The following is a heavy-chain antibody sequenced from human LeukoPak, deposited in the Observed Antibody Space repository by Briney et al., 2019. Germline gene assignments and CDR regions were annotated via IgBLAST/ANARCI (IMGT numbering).Heavy chain of an antibody. CDR1: GFTFSSYG. CDR3: AKDLPPGDGWDY. D-gene: IGHD3-10*01. Sequence: GGSLRLSCAASGFTFSSYGMPWVRQAPGKGLEWVAVISYDGSNKYYADSVKGRFTISRDNSKNTLYLQMNSLRAEDTAVYYCAKDLPPGDGWDYWGQGTLVTVSS. V-gene: IGHV3-30*18. J-gene: IGHJ4*02. CDR2: ISYDGSNK.